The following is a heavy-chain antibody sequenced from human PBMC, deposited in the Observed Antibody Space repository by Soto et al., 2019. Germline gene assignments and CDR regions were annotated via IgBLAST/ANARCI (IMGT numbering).Heavy chain of an antibody. CDR3: AREGFRGVMSYYGMDV. D-gene: IGHD3-16*01. CDR2: IYYSGST. Sequence: SETLSLTCTVSGGSISSSSYYWGWIRQPPGKGLEWIGSIYYSGSTYYNPSLKSRVTISVDTSKNQFSLKLSSVTAEDTAVYYCAREGFRGVMSYYGMDVWGQGTTVTV. CDR1: GGSISSSSYY. J-gene: IGHJ6*02. V-gene: IGHV4-39*01.